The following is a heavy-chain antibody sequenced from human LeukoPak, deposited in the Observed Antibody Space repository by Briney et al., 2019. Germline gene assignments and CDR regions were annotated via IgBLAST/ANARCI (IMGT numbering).Heavy chain of an antibody. CDR3: AKDLLTGYSSGLDIDY. D-gene: IGHD6-19*01. J-gene: IGHJ4*02. Sequence: GGSLRLSCAASGFTFDDYTMHWVRQAPGKGLEWVSLISWDGGSTYYADSVKGLFTISRDNSKNSLYLQMNSLRTEDTALYYCAKDLLTGYSSGLDIDYWGQGTLVTVSS. V-gene: IGHV3-43*01. CDR1: GFTFDDYT. CDR2: ISWDGGST.